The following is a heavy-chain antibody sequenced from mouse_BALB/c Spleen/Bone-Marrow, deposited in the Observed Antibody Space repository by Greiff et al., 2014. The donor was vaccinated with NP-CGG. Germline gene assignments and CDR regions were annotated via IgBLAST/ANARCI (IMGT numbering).Heavy chain of an antibody. CDR1: GYSFTGYF. Sequence: VQLKESGPELVKPGASVKISCKASGYSFTGYFMNWVKRSHGKSLEWIGRISPYNGDTFYNQKFKGKATLTVDKSSSTAHMELLSLTSEDSAVYYCGSGPAWFAYWGQGTLVTVSA. CDR2: ISPYNGDT. CDR3: GSGPAWFAY. J-gene: IGHJ3*01. V-gene: IGHV1-37*01.